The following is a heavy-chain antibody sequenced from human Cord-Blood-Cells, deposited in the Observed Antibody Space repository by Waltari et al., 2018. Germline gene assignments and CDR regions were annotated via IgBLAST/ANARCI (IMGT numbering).Heavy chain of an antibody. D-gene: IGHD5-12*01. Sequence: QVQLVQSGAEVKKPGASVKVSCKAYGYTFTSYDINWVRQANGQGLEWMGWMNPNMGNTGYAQKFQGRVTMTRNTSISTAYMELSSLRSEDTAVYYCARGLVSGYYYNWFDPWGQGTLVTVSS. J-gene: IGHJ5*02. CDR2: MNPNMGNT. CDR3: ARGLVSGYYYNWFDP. V-gene: IGHV1-8*01. CDR1: GYTFTSYD.